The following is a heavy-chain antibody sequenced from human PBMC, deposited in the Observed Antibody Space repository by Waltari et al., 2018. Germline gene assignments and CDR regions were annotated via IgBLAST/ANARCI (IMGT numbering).Heavy chain of an antibody. CDR3: ARAWFNSGFDY. J-gene: IGHJ4*02. V-gene: IGHV1-2*02. Sequence: QVQLVQSGAEVKRPGASVKVSCKASGYTFTGNYIHWVRQAPGQGLEWMGWIHPNSGATDYAQKFQGRVTMTLDTSITTVYMELVWLGSEDTAIYYCARAWFNSGFDYWGQGSLVAVSS. CDR2: IHPNSGAT. D-gene: IGHD1-26*01. CDR1: GYTFTGNY.